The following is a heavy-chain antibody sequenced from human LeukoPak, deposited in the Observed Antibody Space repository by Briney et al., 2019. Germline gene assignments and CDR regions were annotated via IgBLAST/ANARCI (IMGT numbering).Heavy chain of an antibody. J-gene: IGHJ4*02. CDR1: GGSISSYY. V-gene: IGHV4-34*01. Sequence: PSETLSLTCTVSGGSISSYYWSWIRQPPGKGLEWIGEINHSGSTNYNPSLKSRVTISVDTSKNQFSLKLSSVTAADTAVYYCARGAMFYGFWSGYYVRKVPPPDYWGQGTLVTVSS. CDR2: INHSGST. CDR3: ARGAMFYGFWSGYYVRKVPPPDY. D-gene: IGHD3-3*01.